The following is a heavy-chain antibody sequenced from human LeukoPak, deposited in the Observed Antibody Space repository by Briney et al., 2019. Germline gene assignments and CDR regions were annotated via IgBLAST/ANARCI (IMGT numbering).Heavy chain of an antibody. Sequence: ASVKVSCKASGGTFSSYTISWVRQAPGQGLEWMGRIIPILGIANYAQKFQGRVTITADKSTSTAYMELSSLRSEGTAVYYCARDTITGNWFDPWGQGTLVTVSS. CDR1: GGTFSSYT. V-gene: IGHV1-69*04. D-gene: IGHD1-14*01. J-gene: IGHJ5*02. CDR3: ARDTITGNWFDP. CDR2: IIPILGIA.